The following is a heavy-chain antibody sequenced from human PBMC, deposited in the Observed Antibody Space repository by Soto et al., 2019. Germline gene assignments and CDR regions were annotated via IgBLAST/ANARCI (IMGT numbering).Heavy chain of an antibody. V-gene: IGHV3-66*01. D-gene: IGHD4-17*01. Sequence: EVQLVESGGGLVQPGGSLRLSCAASGFTVSSNYMNWVRQAPGKGVEWVSVIYSGGSTYYADSVKGRFTISRDNSKNTLSLQMNSLRAEDTAVYYCARDFVHGDHPEYFQHWGQGTLVTVSS. CDR1: GFTVSSNY. J-gene: IGHJ1*01. CDR3: ARDFVHGDHPEYFQH. CDR2: IYSGGST.